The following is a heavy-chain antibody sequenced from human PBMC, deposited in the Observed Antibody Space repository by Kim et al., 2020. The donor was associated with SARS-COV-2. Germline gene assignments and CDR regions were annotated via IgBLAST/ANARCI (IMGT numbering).Heavy chain of an antibody. CDR3: ARDSGVATITFDY. D-gene: IGHD5-12*01. CDR2: ISSSSSYI. CDR1: GFTFSSYS. V-gene: IGHV3-21*01. J-gene: IGHJ4*02. Sequence: GGSLRLSCAASGFTFSSYSMNWVRQAPGKGLEWVSSISSSSSYIYYADSVKGRFTISRDNAKNSLYLQMNSLRAEDTAVYYCARDSGVATITFDYWGQGTPVTVSS.